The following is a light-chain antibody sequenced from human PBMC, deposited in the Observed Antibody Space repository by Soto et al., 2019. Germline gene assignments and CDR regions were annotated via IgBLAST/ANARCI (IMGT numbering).Light chain of an antibody. V-gene: IGLV2-14*01. J-gene: IGLJ1*01. Sequence: QSFLTQPASVFRSPGQSIIISCTGTSSDVGGYNYVSWYQQYPGKAPKLMIYDVSSRPSGVSNRFSGSKSGNTASLTISGLQVEDEADYYCSSYTNGGTSVFGTGTKATDL. CDR2: DVS. CDR1: SSDVGGYNY. CDR3: SSYTNGGTSV.